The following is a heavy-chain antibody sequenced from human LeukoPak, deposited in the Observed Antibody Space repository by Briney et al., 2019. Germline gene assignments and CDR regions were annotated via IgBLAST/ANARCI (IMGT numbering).Heavy chain of an antibody. D-gene: IGHD3-22*01. Sequence: QPGGSLRLSCAASGFTFSSYAMSWVRQAPGKGLEWVSAISGSGGSTYYADSVKGRFTISRDNSKNTLYLQMNSLRAEDTAVYYCARDLDSSGFYFDYRGQGTLVTVSS. CDR1: GFTFSSYA. V-gene: IGHV3-23*01. CDR3: ARDLDSSGFYFDY. J-gene: IGHJ4*02. CDR2: ISGSGGST.